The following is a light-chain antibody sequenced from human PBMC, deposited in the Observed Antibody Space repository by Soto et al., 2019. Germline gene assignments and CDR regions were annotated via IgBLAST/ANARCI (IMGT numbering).Light chain of an antibody. CDR2: GAS. Sequence: EIVLTQSPGTLSLSPGERATLSCRASQSVSSSSYLAWYQQEPGQAPQLLIYGASSSATGVPDRFSGSGSGTDFTLTISRLEPDDFAAYYCHQYGSYPSYTFGQGTKLEIK. V-gene: IGKV3-20*01. CDR1: QSVSSSSY. J-gene: IGKJ2*01. CDR3: HQYGSYPSYT.